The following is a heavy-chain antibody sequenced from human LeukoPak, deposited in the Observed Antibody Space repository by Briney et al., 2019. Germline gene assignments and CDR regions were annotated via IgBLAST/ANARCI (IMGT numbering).Heavy chain of an antibody. V-gene: IGHV1-18*01. CDR2: ISAYNGNT. Sequence: ASVKVSCKASGYTFTSYGISWVRQAPGQGLERMGWISAYNGNTNYAQKLQGRVTMTTDTSTCTAYMELRSLRSDDTAVYYCAREADYGDCVHWGQGTLVTVSS. J-gene: IGHJ4*02. D-gene: IGHD4-17*01. CDR3: AREADYGDCVH. CDR1: GYTFTSYG.